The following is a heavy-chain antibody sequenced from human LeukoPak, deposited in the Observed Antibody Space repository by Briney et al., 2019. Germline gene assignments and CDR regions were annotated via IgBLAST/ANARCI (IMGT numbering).Heavy chain of an antibody. CDR2: ISSSSSYI. CDR3: ARGPDSSGYLFDY. J-gene: IGHJ4*02. CDR1: GFTFSSYS. V-gene: IGHV3-21*01. Sequence: PGGSLRLSCAASGFTFSSYSMNWVRQAPGKGLEWVSSISSSSSYIYYADSVKGRFTISRDNAKNSLFLQMTSLRVEDTAVYYCARGPDSSGYLFDYWGQGTLVTVSS. D-gene: IGHD3-22*01.